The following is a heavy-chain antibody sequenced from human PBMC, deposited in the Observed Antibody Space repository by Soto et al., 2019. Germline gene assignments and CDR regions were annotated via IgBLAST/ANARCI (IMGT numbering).Heavy chain of an antibody. CDR2: IVVGSGNT. CDR3: AAGGIAAGSYYYYYYGMDV. Sequence: SMKASCKTSGFTFTSYSVQWVRQACGQRLEWIGWIVVGSGNTNYAQKFQEIVTITRDMSTSTAYMELSSLTSEDTAVYYCAAGGIAAGSYYYYYYGMDVWGQGTTVTVSS. D-gene: IGHD6-13*01. CDR1: GFTFTSYS. J-gene: IGHJ6*02. V-gene: IGHV1-58*01.